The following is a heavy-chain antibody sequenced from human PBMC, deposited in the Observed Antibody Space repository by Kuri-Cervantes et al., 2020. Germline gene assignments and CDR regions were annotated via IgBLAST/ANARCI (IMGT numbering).Heavy chain of an antibody. Sequence: ESLKISCAVYGGSFSGYYWSWIRQPPGKGLEWIASFYHSGSTYYNPSLKSRVTTSVDTSKNQFSLKLNSVTAADTAVYYCASEGGRTVTIEGDYGMDVWGQGTTVTVSS. CDR2: FYHSGST. CDR3: ASEGGRTVTIEGDYGMDV. D-gene: IGHD4-17*01. CDR1: GGSFSGYY. V-gene: IGHV4-34*01. J-gene: IGHJ6*02.